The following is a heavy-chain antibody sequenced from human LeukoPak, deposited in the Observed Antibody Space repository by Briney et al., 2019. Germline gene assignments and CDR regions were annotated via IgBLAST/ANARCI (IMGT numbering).Heavy chain of an antibody. CDR2: IRGSGDST. J-gene: IGHJ6*03. CDR3: AKGLRTGVGPYMGYHYYMDV. CDR1: GFTFSNYA. Sequence: PGGSLRLSCAASGFTFSNYAMSWVRQAPGKGLEWVSTIRGSGDSTYYADSVKGRFTISRDSSKDTLSLQMNSLRAEDTGVYYCAKGLRTGVGPYMGYHYYMDVWGKGATVTVSS. D-gene: IGHD3-16*01. V-gene: IGHV3-23*01.